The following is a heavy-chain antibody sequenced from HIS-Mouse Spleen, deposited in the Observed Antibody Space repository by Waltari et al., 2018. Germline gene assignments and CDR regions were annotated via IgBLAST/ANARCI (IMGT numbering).Heavy chain of an antibody. D-gene: IGHD2-2*01. J-gene: IGHJ6*02. CDR3: AKGGYCSSTSCYGSAYYYGMDV. CDR2: ISGSGGST. V-gene: IGHV3-23*01. CDR1: GFTFSSYA. Sequence: EVQLLESGGGLVQPGGSLRLSCAASGFTFSSYAMSWVRQAPGKGLGWVSAISGSGGSTYYADSVKGRFTISRDNSKNTLYLQMNSLRAEDTAVYYCAKGGYCSSTSCYGSAYYYGMDVWGQGTTVTVSS.